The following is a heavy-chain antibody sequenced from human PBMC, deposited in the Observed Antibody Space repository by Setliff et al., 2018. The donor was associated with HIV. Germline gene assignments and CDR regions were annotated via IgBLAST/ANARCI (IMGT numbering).Heavy chain of an antibody. D-gene: IGHD6-19*01. CDR2: ISWNSGSI. CDR3: AKGGAVAVAGTLVAHYFDY. J-gene: IGHJ4*02. CDR1: GFIFDDFA. V-gene: IGHV3-9*03. Sequence: PGGSLRLSCAASGFIFDDFAMNWVRQAPGKGLEWVSGISWNSGSIGYADSVKGRFTIYRDNAKHSLYLQMNSLRAEDMALYYCAKGGAVAVAGTLVAHYFDYWGQGTRVTVSS.